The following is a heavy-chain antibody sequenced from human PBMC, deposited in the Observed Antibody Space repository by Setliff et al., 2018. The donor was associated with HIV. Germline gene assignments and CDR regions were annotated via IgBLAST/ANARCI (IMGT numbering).Heavy chain of an antibody. CDR2: IYTSGST. V-gene: IGHV4-61*09. J-gene: IGHJ3*02. Sequence: PSETLSLTCTVSGGSISSGSYYWSWIRQPAGKGLVWIGHIYTSGSTNYNPSLKSRVTISVDTSKNHFSLKLSSVTAADTAVYYCARRERYYDILTGRVFDGFDIWGQGTMVTVSS. D-gene: IGHD3-9*01. CDR1: GGSISSGSYY. CDR3: ARRERYYDILTGRVFDGFDI.